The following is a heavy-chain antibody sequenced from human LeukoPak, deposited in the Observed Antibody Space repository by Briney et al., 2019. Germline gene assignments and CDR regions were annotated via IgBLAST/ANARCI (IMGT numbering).Heavy chain of an antibody. CDR2: IYYSGST. Sequence: SETLSLTCTVSGGSISSYYWSWIRQPPGKGLEWIGYIYYSGSTNYNPSLKSRVTISVDTSKNQSSLKLSSVTAADTAVYYCARMTTVVPYYFDYWGQGTLVTVSS. V-gene: IGHV4-59*01. D-gene: IGHD4-23*01. J-gene: IGHJ4*02. CDR3: ARMTTVVPYYFDY. CDR1: GGSISSYY.